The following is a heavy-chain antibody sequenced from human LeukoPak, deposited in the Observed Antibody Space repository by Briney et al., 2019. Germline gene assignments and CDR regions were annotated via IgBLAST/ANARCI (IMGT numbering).Heavy chain of an antibody. CDR3: AGSGYSLAAFDI. J-gene: IGHJ3*02. CDR2: IYTSGST. CDR1: GGSISSYY. D-gene: IGHD3-3*01. Sequence: PSGTLSLTCTVSGGSISSYYWSWIRQPAGKGLEWIGRIYTSGSTNYNPSLKSRVTISVDKSKNQFSLKLSSVTAADTAVYYCAGSGYSLAAFDIWGQGTMVTVSP. V-gene: IGHV4-4*07.